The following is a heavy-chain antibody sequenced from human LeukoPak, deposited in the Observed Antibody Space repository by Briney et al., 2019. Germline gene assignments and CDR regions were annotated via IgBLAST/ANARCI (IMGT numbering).Heavy chain of an antibody. Sequence: GASVKVSCKASGYTLTNYAVHWVRQAPGQRLEWMGWINAGNGKTNYSQKFQVRVTLTRDTSASTVYMELSSLRSEDTAVYYCARGYYDLLTGHVVTYYFDYWGQGTLVTVSS. J-gene: IGHJ4*02. V-gene: IGHV1-3*01. CDR2: INAGNGKT. CDR3: ARGYYDLLTGHVVTYYFDY. D-gene: IGHD3-9*01. CDR1: GYTLTNYA.